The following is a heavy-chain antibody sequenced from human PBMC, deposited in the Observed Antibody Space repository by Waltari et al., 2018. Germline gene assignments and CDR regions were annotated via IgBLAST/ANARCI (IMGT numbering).Heavy chain of an antibody. CDR1: GGTFSSYA. Sequence: QVQLVQSGAEVKKPGSSVKVSCKASGGTFSSYAISWVRQAPGQGLEWMGGIIPIFGTANYAQKFQGRVTITADESTSTAYMELSSLRSEDTAVYYCAREAVMYYYGSGSSYFDYWGQGTLVIVSS. J-gene: IGHJ4*02. CDR2: IIPIFGTA. V-gene: IGHV1-69*01. D-gene: IGHD3-10*01. CDR3: AREAVMYYYGSGSSYFDY.